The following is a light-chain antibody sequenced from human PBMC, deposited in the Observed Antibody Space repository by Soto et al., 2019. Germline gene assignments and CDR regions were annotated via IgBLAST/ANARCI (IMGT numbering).Light chain of an antibody. V-gene: IGKV3D-15*02. J-gene: IGKJ5*01. CDR2: DAS. CDR3: QQYSDLPVT. CDR1: QSVGSN. Sequence: EIVMTQSPATLSVSPGERATLSCRASQSVGSNLAWYQQKPGQAPRLLIYDASSRATGIPDRFSGSGSGTDFTLTISRLEPEDFAVYFCQQYSDLPVTFGQGTRLEIK.